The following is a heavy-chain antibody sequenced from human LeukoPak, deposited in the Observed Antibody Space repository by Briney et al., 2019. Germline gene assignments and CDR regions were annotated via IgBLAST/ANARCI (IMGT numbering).Heavy chain of an antibody. Sequence: GGSLRLSSAASGFTFSSYEINCGRGAPGKGEEWVSCISSSGSTISYADSVKGRFTIPRDNAKNSLYLQMDSLRAEDTAVYSCARRLRRNYFDYWGQGTLVTVSS. D-gene: IGHD4-17*01. J-gene: IGHJ4*02. CDR3: ARRLRRNYFDY. CDR2: ISSSGSTI. V-gene: IGHV3-48*03. CDR1: GFTFSSYE.